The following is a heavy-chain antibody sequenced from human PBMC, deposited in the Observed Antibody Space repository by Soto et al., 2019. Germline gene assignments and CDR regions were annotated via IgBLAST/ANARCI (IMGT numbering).Heavy chain of an antibody. CDR3: ARPKGAAYSDFDV. J-gene: IGHJ3*01. CDR2: IKTDGTYT. D-gene: IGHD2-21*01. V-gene: IGHV3-74*01. Sequence: EVQLVESGGGLVQPGGSLTLSCAASGFTVSNHWMHWVRQAPGRGLESISRIKTDGTYTDYADSVKGRFTISRDNAKNMLYLQMDSLRPEDTAVYYCARPKGAAYSDFDVWGQGTVVTVSS. CDR1: GFTVSNHW.